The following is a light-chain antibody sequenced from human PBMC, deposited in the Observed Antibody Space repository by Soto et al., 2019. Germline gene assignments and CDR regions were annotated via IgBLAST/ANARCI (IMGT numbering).Light chain of an antibody. V-gene: IGKV3-15*01. CDR2: GAS. CDR1: PTVSSN. CDR3: QQYNNWWT. J-gene: IGKJ1*01. Sequence: EIVMTQSPATLSVSPGERATLSCRASPTVSSNLAWYQQKPGQAPRLLIYGASTRATGIPARFSGSGSGTEFILTISSLQSEDFAVYYCQQYNNWWTFGQGTKVEIK.